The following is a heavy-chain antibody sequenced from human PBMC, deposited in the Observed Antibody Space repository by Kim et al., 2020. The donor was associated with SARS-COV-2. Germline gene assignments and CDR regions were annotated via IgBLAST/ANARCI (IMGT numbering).Heavy chain of an antibody. CDR2: INTNTGNP. V-gene: IGHV7-4-1*02. CDR1: GYTFTSYA. CDR3: ARDPGVSTIFGVVIRNPNYYGMDV. J-gene: IGHJ6*02. Sequence: ASVKVSCKASGYTFTSYAMNWVRQAPGQGLEWMGWINTNTGNPTYAQGFTGRFVFFLDTSVSTAYLQISSLKAEDTAVYYCARDPGVSTIFGVVIRNPNYYGMDVWGQGTTVTVSS. D-gene: IGHD3-3*01.